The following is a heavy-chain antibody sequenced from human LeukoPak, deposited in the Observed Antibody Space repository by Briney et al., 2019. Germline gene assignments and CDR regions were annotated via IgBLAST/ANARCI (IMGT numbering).Heavy chain of an antibody. J-gene: IGHJ5*02. Sequence: ASVKVSCKASGYTFTGYYMHWVRQAPGQRLEWIGWINPNRGGTNYAQKFQGWVTMTRDTSISTAYMELSRLRSDDTAVYYCARGYCSGGSCYGWFDPWGQGTLVTVSS. CDR1: GYTFTGYY. CDR2: INPNRGGT. V-gene: IGHV1-2*04. D-gene: IGHD2-15*01. CDR3: ARGYCSGGSCYGWFDP.